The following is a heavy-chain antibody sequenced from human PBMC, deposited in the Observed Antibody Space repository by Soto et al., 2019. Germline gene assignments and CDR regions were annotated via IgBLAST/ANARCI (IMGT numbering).Heavy chain of an antibody. J-gene: IGHJ4*02. D-gene: IGHD3-10*01. CDR1: GFTFSSYW. Sequence: EVQLVESGGGLVQPGGSLRLSCAASGFTFSSYWMSWVRQAPGKGLEWVANIKEDGSEKYYVDSVKGRFTISRDNAKNSLSLQMHSLRAEDPAVYYCARATGADKEDSWGQGTLVTVSS. CDR3: ARATGADKEDS. V-gene: IGHV3-7*04. CDR2: IKEDGSEK.